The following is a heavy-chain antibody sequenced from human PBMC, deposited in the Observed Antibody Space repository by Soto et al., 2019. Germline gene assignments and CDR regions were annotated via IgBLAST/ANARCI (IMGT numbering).Heavy chain of an antibody. CDR1: GGSISSGGYY. J-gene: IGHJ6*02. V-gene: IGHV4-31*03. D-gene: IGHD3-22*01. Sequence: KPSETLSLTCTVSGGSISSGGYYWSWIRQHPGKGLEWIGYIYYSGSTYYNPSLKSRVTISVDTSKNQFSLKLSSVTAADTAVYYCARSNPGYYYDSSGGMDVWGQGTTVTVSS. CDR3: ARSNPGYYYDSSGGMDV. CDR2: IYYSGST.